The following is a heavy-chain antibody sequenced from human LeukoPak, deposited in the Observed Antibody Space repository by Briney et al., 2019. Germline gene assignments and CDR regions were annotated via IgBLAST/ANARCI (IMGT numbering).Heavy chain of an antibody. V-gene: IGHV3-23*01. J-gene: IGHJ4*02. Sequence: GGSLRLSCAASGFTFSSYAMNWVRQAPGKGLEWVSVISSSGGTTYYSDSVKGRFIISRDNSKNTLYPQMNSLRAEDTAVYYCAKAGIAVPATPEYCGQGTQVTVSS. CDR3: AKAGIAVPATPEY. D-gene: IGHD6-19*01. CDR1: GFTFSSYA. CDR2: ISSSGGTT.